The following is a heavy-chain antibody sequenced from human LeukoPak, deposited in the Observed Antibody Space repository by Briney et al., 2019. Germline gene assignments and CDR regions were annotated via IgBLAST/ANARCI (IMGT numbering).Heavy chain of an antibody. Sequence: SETLSLTCTVSGGSISSYYWHWIRQPPGKGLEWIGFIYYSVSTNYNPSLKSRVTISVDTSKNQVSLKLSSVTAADTAVYYCARSGAYGWFDPWGQGTLVTVSS. CDR1: GGSISSYY. J-gene: IGHJ5*02. CDR2: IYYSVST. D-gene: IGHD2-21*01. CDR3: ARSGAYGWFDP. V-gene: IGHV4-59*01.